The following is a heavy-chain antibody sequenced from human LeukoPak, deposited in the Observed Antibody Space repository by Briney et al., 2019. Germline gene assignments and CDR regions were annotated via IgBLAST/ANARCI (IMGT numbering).Heavy chain of an antibody. Sequence: ASVKVSCKASGYTFTNYAMHWVRQAPGQRLEWMGWINVGNGITRYSQEFQGRVTITRDTSASTAYLELSSLRSEDMAVYYCAREGQLGNWFDPWGQGTLVTVSS. V-gene: IGHV1-3*03. CDR2: INVGNGIT. CDR3: AREGQLGNWFDP. D-gene: IGHD3-16*01. J-gene: IGHJ5*02. CDR1: GYTFTNYA.